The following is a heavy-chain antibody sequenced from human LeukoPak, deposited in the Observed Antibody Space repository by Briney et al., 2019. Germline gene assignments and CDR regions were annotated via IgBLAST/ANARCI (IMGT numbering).Heavy chain of an antibody. CDR1: RFTFTNYA. CDR3: AKDRQQLANLEY. D-gene: IGHD6-13*01. J-gene: IGHJ4*02. V-gene: IGHV3-23*01. Sequence: PGGSLRLSCAASRFTFTNYAMIWVRQSPGKGLEWVSGIGGSGDSTYYADSVKGRFTISRDNSRNTVYPQMNSLRAEDTAVYYCAKDRQQLANLEYWGQGTLVTVSS. CDR2: IGGSGDST.